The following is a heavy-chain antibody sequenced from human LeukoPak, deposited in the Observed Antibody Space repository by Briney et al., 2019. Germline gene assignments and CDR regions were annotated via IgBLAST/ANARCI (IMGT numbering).Heavy chain of an antibody. CDR3: ARVYLERLTAGYFDH. CDR1: GFIFSCYA. Sequence: GGSLRLSCEASGFIFSCYAMMWVRQAPGKGLEWVSAMTVTGSGGATQYADSVKGRFAISRDNSKSTLYLQMNSLRDDDSAAYFCARVYLERLTAGYFDHWGQGTQVTVSP. J-gene: IGHJ4*02. CDR2: MTVTGSGGAT. D-gene: IGHD2-8*01. V-gene: IGHV3-23*01.